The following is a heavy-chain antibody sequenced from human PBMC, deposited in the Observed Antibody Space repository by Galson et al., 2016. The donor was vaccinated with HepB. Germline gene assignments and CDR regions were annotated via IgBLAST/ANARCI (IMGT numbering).Heavy chain of an antibody. CDR2: LYYTGST. CDR1: GGSIRTSSYY. V-gene: IGHV4-39*01. CDR3: ARPLRDGNSDWFDP. Sequence: SETLSLTCTVSGGSIRTSSYYWGWIRHPPGKGLEWIGSLYYTGSTYYNPSLKSRVTISVDAPKNQFSLKLYSVTAADTAVYYCARPLRDGNSDWFDPWGPGILVTVSS. J-gene: IGHJ5*02. D-gene: IGHD5-24*01.